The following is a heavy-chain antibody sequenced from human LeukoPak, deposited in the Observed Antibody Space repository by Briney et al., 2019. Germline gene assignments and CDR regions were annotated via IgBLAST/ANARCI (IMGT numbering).Heavy chain of an antibody. J-gene: IGHJ6*02. CDR1: GGFISSGDYY. CDR3: ARDQVVTTGPYYYYYGIDV. D-gene: IGHD2-21*02. CDR2: IYYSGST. V-gene: IGHV4-30-4*01. Sequence: SETLSLTCTVSGGFISSGDYYWSWIRQPPGKGLEWIGYIYYSGSTYYNPSLKSRVTISVDTSKNQFSLKLSSVTAADTAVYYCARDQVVTTGPYYYYYGIDVWGQGTTVTVSS.